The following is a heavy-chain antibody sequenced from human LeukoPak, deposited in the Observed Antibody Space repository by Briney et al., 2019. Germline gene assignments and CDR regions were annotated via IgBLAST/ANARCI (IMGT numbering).Heavy chain of an antibody. D-gene: IGHD3-9*01. V-gene: IGHV3-23*01. CDR1: GFIFRNYA. Sequence: GGSLRLSCAASGFIFRNYAMRWVRQAPGKGLEWVSAITGSGDTTYYADSVKGRFTISRDNSKNTLYVEMNTLRAEDTAVYYCAKWGDYDILTGYYVSDFWGQGTLVTVSS. CDR2: ITGSGDTT. J-gene: IGHJ4*02. CDR3: AKWGDYDILTGYYVSDF.